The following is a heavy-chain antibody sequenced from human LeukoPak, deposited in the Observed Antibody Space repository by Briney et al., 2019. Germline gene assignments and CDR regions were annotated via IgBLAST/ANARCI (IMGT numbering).Heavy chain of an antibody. CDR2: INWNGGST. Sequence: PGGSLRLSCAASGFTFDDYGMSWVRQAPGKGLEWVSGINWNGGSTGYADSVKGRFTISRDSAKNSLYLQMNSLRAEDTALYYCARAGVGADTAMELGYWGQGTLVTVSS. V-gene: IGHV3-20*04. CDR3: ARAGVGADTAMELGY. J-gene: IGHJ4*02. D-gene: IGHD5-18*01. CDR1: GFTFDDYG.